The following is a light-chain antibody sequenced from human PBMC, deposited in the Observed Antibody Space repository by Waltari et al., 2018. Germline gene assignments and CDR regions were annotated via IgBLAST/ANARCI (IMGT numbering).Light chain of an antibody. Sequence: QPVLTQPTSLSASPGSSARFTCTLRSGINVGTYRIYWYQQKPGSPPRYLLRYKPDSNKRQGSGVPSRFSGSKDASTNAGLLIISGLQSEDEADYYCAIWYTTAWVFGGGTKLTVL. J-gene: IGLJ3*02. CDR3: AIWYTTAWV. V-gene: IGLV5-39*01. CDR1: SGINVGTYR. CDR2: YKPDSNK.